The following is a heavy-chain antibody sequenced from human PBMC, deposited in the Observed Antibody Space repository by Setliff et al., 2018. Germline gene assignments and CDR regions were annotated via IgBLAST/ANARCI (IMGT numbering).Heavy chain of an antibody. Sequence: SETLSLTCTVSGGSISSGSYYWSSIRQPAGQGLEWIGRIYTTGITNYNASLKSRVTISVDTSKNQFSLKLVSMTAADTAVYYCTRGRSTGYNSWGQGPLVTVSS. CDR1: GGSISSGSYY. CDR2: IYTTGIT. CDR3: TRGRSTGYNS. D-gene: IGHD4-17*01. V-gene: IGHV4-61*02. J-gene: IGHJ4*02.